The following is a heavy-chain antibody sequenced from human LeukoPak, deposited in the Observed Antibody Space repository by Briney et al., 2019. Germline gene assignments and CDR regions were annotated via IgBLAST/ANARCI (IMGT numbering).Heavy chain of an antibody. D-gene: IGHD1-26*01. J-gene: IGHJ4*02. CDR1: GGSFSGYY. Sequence: SETLSLTCAVYGGSFSGYYWTWIRQPPGKGLEWIGEINHSGSTNCNPSLKSRVTISVDTSKNQISLNLNSVTAADTAVYYCARGGGSYYDDYWGQGTLVTVSS. CDR3: ARGGGSYYDDY. CDR2: INHSGST. V-gene: IGHV4-34*01.